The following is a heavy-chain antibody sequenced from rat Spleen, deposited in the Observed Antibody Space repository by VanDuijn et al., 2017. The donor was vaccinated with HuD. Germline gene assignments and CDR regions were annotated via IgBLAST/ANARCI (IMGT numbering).Heavy chain of an antibody. Sequence: EVQLVESDGGLVQPGRSLKLSCAASGFTFSNYGLAWVRQAPKKGLEWVAYISRRSDRTYYRDSVKGRFTVSRDNAKRSLYLQMDSLRSGDTATYYCARPTEGIAWFAYWGQGTLVTVSS. CDR2: ISRRSDRT. D-gene: IGHD1-11*01. V-gene: IGHV5S13*01. CDR1: GFTFSNYG. CDR3: ARPTEGIAWFAY. J-gene: IGHJ3*01.